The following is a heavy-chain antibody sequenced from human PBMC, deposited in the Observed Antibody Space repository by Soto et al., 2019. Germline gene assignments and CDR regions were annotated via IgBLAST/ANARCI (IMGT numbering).Heavy chain of an antibody. J-gene: IGHJ2*01. Sequence: SVKVSCKASGGTFSSYTISWVRQAPGQGLEWMGRIIPILGIANYAQKFQGRVTITADKSTSTAYMELSSLRSEDTAVYYCARGQNRDLLNWYFDLGGGGTLVTVSS. V-gene: IGHV1-69*02. CDR3: ARGQNRDLLNWYFDL. CDR1: GGTFSSYT. CDR2: IIPILGIA.